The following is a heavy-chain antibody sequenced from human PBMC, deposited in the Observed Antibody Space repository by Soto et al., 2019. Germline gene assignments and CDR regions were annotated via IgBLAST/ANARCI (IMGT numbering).Heavy chain of an antibody. D-gene: IGHD2-2*01. CDR1: GDSVSSNSAA. J-gene: IGHJ5*02. V-gene: IGHV6-1*01. Sequence: SQTLSLTCAISGDSVSSNSAAWNWIRQSPSRGLEWLGRTYYRSKWYNDYAVSVKSRITINPDTSKNQFSLQLNSVTPEDTAVYYCARDGARTNFRINWFDPWGQGTLVTVSS. CDR2: TYYRSKWYN. CDR3: ARDGARTNFRINWFDP.